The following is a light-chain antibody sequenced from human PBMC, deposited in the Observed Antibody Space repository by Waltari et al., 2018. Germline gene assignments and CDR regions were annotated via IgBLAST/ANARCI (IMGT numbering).Light chain of an antibody. J-gene: IGKJ1*01. V-gene: IGKV3-20*01. CDR2: GAS. CDR3: QQYSASTGT. CDR1: QTINSNH. Sequence: EIVLTQSPGTMSLSPGDRAILSCRASQTINSNHLAGYQQKPGQAPRLLIPGASSRAIGIPDRFFGSGSGTDFTLTISRLEPEDSGVYYCQQYSASTGTFGQGTKVEIK.